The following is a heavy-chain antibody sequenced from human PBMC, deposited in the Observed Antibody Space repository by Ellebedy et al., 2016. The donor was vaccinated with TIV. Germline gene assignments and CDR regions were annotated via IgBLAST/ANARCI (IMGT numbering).Heavy chain of an antibody. Sequence: ASVKVSXXASGYTFTSYGISWVRQAPGQGLEWMGWISAYNGNTNYAQKLQGRVTMTTDTSTSTAYMELRSLRSDDTAVYYCARDPADWNYYYMDVWGKGTTVTVSS. J-gene: IGHJ6*03. V-gene: IGHV1-18*01. CDR1: GYTFTSYG. D-gene: IGHD2-21*01. CDR3: ARDPADWNYYYMDV. CDR2: ISAYNGNT.